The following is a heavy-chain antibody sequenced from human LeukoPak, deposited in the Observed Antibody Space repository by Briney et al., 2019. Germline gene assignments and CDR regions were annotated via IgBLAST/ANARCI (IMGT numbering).Heavy chain of an antibody. CDR2: IYYSGST. J-gene: IGHJ4*02. D-gene: IGHD6-19*01. CDR3: ARAYSSGRYGFFYFDY. CDR1: GGSISSYY. V-gene: IGHV4-59*01. Sequence: PSETLSLTCTVSGGSISSYYWSWIRQPPGKGLEWIGYIYYSGSTNYNPSLKSRVTISVDTSKNQFSLELSSVTAADTAVYYCARAYSSGRYGFFYFDYWGQGTLVTVSS.